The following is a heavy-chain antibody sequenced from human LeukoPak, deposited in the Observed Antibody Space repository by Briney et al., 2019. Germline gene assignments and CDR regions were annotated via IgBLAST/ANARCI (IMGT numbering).Heavy chain of an antibody. J-gene: IGHJ6*02. CDR3: LGLVTDPLYGMDV. CDR2: IYYSGST. Sequence: PSETLSLTCTVSGGSISSSSYYWGWIRRPPGKGLEWIGSIYYSGSTYYNPSLKSRVTISVDTSKNQFSLKLSSVTAADTAVYYCLGLVTDPLYGMDVWGQGTTVTVSS. D-gene: IGHD3-9*01. CDR1: GGSISSSSYY. V-gene: IGHV4-39*01.